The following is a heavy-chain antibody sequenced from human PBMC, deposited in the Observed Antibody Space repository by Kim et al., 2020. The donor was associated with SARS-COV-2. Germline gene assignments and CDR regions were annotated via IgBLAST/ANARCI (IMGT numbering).Heavy chain of an antibody. CDR3: ARVSSAGTGHY. J-gene: IGHJ4*02. V-gene: IGHV3-21*01. CDR1: GFSLSTYS. Sequence: GGSLRLSCVGSGFSLSTYSMNWVRQAPGRGLEWVSSITSSSTYIYYADSVKGRFTISRDNAKNSLYLQMNSMRAEDTAVYYCARVSSAGTGHYWGQGTLVTVSS. CDR2: ITSSSTYI. D-gene: IGHD3-22*01.